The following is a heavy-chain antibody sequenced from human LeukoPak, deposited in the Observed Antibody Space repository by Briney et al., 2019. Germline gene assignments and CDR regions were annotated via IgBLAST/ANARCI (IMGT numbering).Heavy chain of an antibody. CDR2: MNPNSGNT. J-gene: IGHJ4*02. Sequence: WASVKVSCRAPGYTLTSSDIHWVRQATGQGLEWMGWMNPNSGNTGYAQKFQDRVTMTRSTSISTAYMELRSLRSEDAAVYYCARGRKTGYIGIDYWGQGTLVTVSA. CDR1: GYTLTSSD. D-gene: IGHD6-13*01. CDR3: ARGRKTGYIGIDY. V-gene: IGHV1-8*01.